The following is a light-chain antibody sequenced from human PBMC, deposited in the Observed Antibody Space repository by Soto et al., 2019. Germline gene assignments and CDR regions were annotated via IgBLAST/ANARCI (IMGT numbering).Light chain of an antibody. Sequence: QSALTQPASVSGSPGQSITISCTGNNSDVGGYNYVSWYQQHPGKAPKLIIYDVSNRPSGVSNRFSGSKSAKTASLTISGLQADDEAHYYCSSYTSMSTLGGVFGGGTKLTVL. V-gene: IGLV2-14*03. J-gene: IGLJ3*02. CDR1: NSDVGGYNY. CDR2: DVS. CDR3: SSYTSMSTLGGV.